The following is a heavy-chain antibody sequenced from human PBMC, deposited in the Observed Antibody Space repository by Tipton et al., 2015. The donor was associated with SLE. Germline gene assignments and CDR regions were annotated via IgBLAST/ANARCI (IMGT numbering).Heavy chain of an antibody. V-gene: IGHV3-66*01. CDR1: GFTVSSNY. D-gene: IGHD3-10*01. CDR2: IYSGGST. CDR3: ARVSVRGVIITYFDY. J-gene: IGHJ4*02. Sequence: SLRLSCAASGFTVSSNYMSWARQAPGKGLEWVSVIYSGGSTYYADSVKGRFTISRDNSKNTLYLQMNSLRAEDTAVYYCARVSVRGVIITYFDYWGQGTLVTVSS.